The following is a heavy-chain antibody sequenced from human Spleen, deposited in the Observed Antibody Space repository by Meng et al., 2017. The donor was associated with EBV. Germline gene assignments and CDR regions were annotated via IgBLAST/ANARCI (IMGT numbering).Heavy chain of an antibody. Sequence: QLPFNEFVPTQEKPPPTLALTCMVSGFSLSTSGVGVGWIRKPPGKALEWLALIYRDDEKRYSPSLESRLTITKDTSKNQVVLTMTNMDPVDTATYYCAHSSWFTVDFDSWGQGTLVTVSS. CDR1: GFSLSTSGVG. J-gene: IGHJ4*02. CDR2: IYRDDEK. V-gene: IGHV2-5*02. D-gene: IGHD3-10*01. CDR3: AHSSWFTVDFDS.